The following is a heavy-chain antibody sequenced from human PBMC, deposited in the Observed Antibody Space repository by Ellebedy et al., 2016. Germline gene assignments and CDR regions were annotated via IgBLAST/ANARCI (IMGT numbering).Heavy chain of an antibody. D-gene: IGHD3-10*01. CDR1: GFTFSSYW. CDR2: IKQDGSEK. CDR3: ARWAGVLWFGECGSFDY. Sequence: GGSLRLSCAASGFTFSSYWMSWVRQTPGKGLEWVANIKQDGSEKYYVDSVKGRFTISRDNAKNSLYLQMNSLRAEDTAVYYCARWAGVLWFGECGSFDYWGQGTLVTVSS. V-gene: IGHV3-7*01. J-gene: IGHJ4*02.